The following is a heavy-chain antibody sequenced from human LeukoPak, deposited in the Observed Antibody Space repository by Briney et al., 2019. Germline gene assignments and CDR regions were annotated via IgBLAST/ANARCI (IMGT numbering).Heavy chain of an antibody. D-gene: IGHD2-15*01. V-gene: IGHV4-34*01. CDR1: GGPFSGYY. CDR2: INHSGST. J-gene: IGHJ3*02. Sequence: SETLSLTCAVYGGPFSGYYWSWIRQPPGKGLEWIGEINHSGSTNYNPSLKSRVTISVDTSKNQFSLKLSSVTAADTAVYYCAMTVVVAATDAFDIWGQGTMVTVSS. CDR3: AMTVVVAATDAFDI.